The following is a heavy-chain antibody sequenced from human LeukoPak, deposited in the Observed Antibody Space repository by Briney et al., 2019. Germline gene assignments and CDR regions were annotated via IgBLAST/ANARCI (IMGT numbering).Heavy chain of an antibody. Sequence: GGSLRLSCAASGFTFSSYAMSWVRQAPGKGLEWVSAISGSGGSTYYADSVEGRFTISRDNSKNTLYLQMNSLRAEDTAVYYCGHSQKVDGPAFDYWGQGTLVTVSS. CDR3: GHSQKVDGPAFDY. CDR2: ISGSGGST. D-gene: IGHD5-12*01. J-gene: IGHJ4*02. V-gene: IGHV3-23*01. CDR1: GFTFSSYA.